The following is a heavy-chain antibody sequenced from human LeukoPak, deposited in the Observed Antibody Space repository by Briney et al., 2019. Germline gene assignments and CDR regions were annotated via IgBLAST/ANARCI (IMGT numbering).Heavy chain of an antibody. Sequence: SETLSLTCTISSGSMSGQYWSWIRQPPGKGLEWIGYIYYSGCPNYNPSLESRFTISVDTFKNQSSLNLNSVTAADPAVYYCARGGPSSKYFGLWGRGTLVTVSS. CDR2: IYYSGCP. D-gene: IGHD6-6*01. J-gene: IGHJ2*01. CDR3: ARGGPSSKYFGL. CDR1: SGSMSGQY. V-gene: IGHV4-59*11.